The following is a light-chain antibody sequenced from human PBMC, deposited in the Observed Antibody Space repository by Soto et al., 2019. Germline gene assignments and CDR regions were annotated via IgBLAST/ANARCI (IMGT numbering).Light chain of an antibody. CDR2: KAS. J-gene: IGKJ1*01. V-gene: IGKV1-5*03. Sequence: DIQMTQSPSTLSASVGDRVTITCRASQSISSWLAWYQQKPGKAPKLLIYKASSLESGVPSRFSGSGSGTEFTLTISSLQPYDFATYYCQQYNTYSEGTFGQGTKVEIK. CDR1: QSISSW. CDR3: QQYNTYSEGT.